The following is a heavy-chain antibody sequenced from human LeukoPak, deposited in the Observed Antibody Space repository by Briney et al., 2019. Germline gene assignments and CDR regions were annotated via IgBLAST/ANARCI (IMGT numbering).Heavy chain of an antibody. CDR3: AKALVPLAFDI. CDR1: GFTFSSYE. CDR2: ISSSGSTI. V-gene: IGHV3-48*03. Sequence: PGGSLRLSCAASGFTFSSYEMNWVRQAPGKGLEWVSYISSSGSTIYYADSVKGRFTISRDNAKNSLYLQMNSLRAEDTAVYYCAKALVPLAFDIWGQGTMVTVSS. D-gene: IGHD6-13*01. J-gene: IGHJ3*02.